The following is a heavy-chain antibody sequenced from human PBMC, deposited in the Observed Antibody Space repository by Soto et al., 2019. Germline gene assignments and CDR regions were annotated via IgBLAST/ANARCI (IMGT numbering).Heavy chain of an antibody. CDR3: ARERYYDFWSGSRNAFEY. CDR1: GFTFSSYG. CDR2: IWYDGSNK. J-gene: IGHJ4*02. D-gene: IGHD3-3*01. Sequence: PGGSLRLSCAASGFTFSSYGMHWVRQAPGKGLEWVAVIWYDGSNKYYADSVKGRFTISRDNSENTLYLQMNSLRAEYTAVYYCARERYYDFWSGSRNAFEYWGKGALVTVCS. V-gene: IGHV3-33*08.